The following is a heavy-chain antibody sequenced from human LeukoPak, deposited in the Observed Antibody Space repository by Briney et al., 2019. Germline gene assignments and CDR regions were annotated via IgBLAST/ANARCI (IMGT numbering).Heavy chain of an antibody. CDR1: GFTFDDYG. D-gene: IGHD2-2*01. V-gene: IGHV3-20*04. J-gene: IGHJ6*03. CDR2: VNWNGGST. CDR3: ARDRPLIVVVPAAMDYYYYMDV. Sequence: GGSLRLSCAASGFTFDDYGMSWVRQAPGKGLEWVSGVNWNGGSTGYADSVKGRFTISRDNAKNSLYLQMNSLRAEDTALYYCARDRPLIVVVPAAMDYYYYMDVWGKGTTVTVSS.